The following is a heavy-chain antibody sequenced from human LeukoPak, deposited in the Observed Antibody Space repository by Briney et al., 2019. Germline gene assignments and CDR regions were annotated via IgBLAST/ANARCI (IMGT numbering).Heavy chain of an antibody. D-gene: IGHD2-2*01. J-gene: IGHJ4*02. CDR3: ARGGAFCSITTCHEFDH. Sequence: ASVKVSCKTSGYTFTGSYLHWVRHVPGQGLEWMGWTNPSTGGTKSAQQFEGRVTMTRDTSNTTGYMELRSLRPDDTATYYCARGGAFCSITTCHEFDHWGQGTLVIVS. V-gene: IGHV1-2*02. CDR1: GYTFTGSY. CDR2: TNPSTGGT.